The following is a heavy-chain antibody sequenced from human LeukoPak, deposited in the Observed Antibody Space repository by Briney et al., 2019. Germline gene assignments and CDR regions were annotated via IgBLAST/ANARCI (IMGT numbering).Heavy chain of an antibody. CDR2: ISGSGGST. V-gene: IGHV3-23*01. CDR3: AKDARDCRSTSCYTYYYYYGMDV. D-gene: IGHD2-2*02. Sequence: GGSLRLSCAASGFTFSSYAMSWVRQAPGKGLEWVSAISGSGGSTYYADSVKGRFTISRDNSKNTLYLQMNSLRAEDTALYYCAKDARDCRSTSCYTYYYYYGMDVWGQGTTVTVSS. J-gene: IGHJ6*02. CDR1: GFTFSSYA.